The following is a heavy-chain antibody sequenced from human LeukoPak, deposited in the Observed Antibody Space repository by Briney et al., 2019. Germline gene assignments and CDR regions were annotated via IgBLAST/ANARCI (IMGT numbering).Heavy chain of an antibody. CDR3: ARVGSGWYWKPGLIDY. V-gene: IGHV3-21*01. D-gene: IGHD6-19*01. CDR1: GFTFSSYS. Sequence: PGGSLRLSCAASGFTFSSYSMNWVRQAPGKGLEWVSSISSSSSYIYYADSVKGRFTISRDNAKNSLYLQMNSLRAEDTAVYYCARVGSGWYWKPGLIDYWGQGTLVTVSS. CDR2: ISSSSSYI. J-gene: IGHJ4*02.